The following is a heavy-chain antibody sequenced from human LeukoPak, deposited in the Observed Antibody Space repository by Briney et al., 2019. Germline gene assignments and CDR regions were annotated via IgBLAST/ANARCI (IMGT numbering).Heavy chain of an antibody. CDR2: IMPLFGTA. CDR1: GGTFNNSA. D-gene: IGHD4-17*01. J-gene: IGHJ5*02. V-gene: IGHV1-69*05. CDR3: ARDVHGDYGSGWFDP. Sequence: SVKVSCKTSGGTFNNSAISWVRQAPGQGLEWLGGIMPLFGTAGYAQKFQGRVTITKDESTRTVYLELTSLTSDDTAVYYCARDVHGDYGSGWFDPWGQGTLVSVPS.